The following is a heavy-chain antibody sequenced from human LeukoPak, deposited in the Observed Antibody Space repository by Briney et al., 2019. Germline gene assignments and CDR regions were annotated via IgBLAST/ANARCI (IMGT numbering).Heavy chain of an antibody. Sequence: SETLSLTCTISGGSISSYYWGWIRQPPGKGLEWIGYIYYSGSTNYNPSLKSRVTISVDTSKNQFSLKLSSVTAADTAVYYCARDSQKNYGMDVWGQGTTVTVSS. CDR1: GGSISSYY. V-gene: IGHV4-59*01. J-gene: IGHJ6*02. CDR2: IYYSGST. CDR3: ARDSQKNYGMDV.